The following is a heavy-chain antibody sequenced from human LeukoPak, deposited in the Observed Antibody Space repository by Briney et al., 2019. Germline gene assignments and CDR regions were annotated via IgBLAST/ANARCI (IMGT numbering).Heavy chain of an antibody. CDR3: ARDLVLSGFDY. J-gene: IGHJ4*02. CDR1: GFTFSSYS. V-gene: IGHV3-21*01. CDR2: ISSTSNYI. Sequence: GGSLRLSCAASGFTFSSYSLNWVRQAPGKGLEWVSSISSTSNYIFYADSVKGRFTVSRDNAKHSLYLQMNSLRAEDSAVYYCARDLVLSGFDYWGQGTLVTVSS. D-gene: IGHD2-8*01.